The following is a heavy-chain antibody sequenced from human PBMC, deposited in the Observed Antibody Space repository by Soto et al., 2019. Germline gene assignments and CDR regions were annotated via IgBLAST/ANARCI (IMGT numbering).Heavy chain of an antibody. CDR2: ISSSSSYI. CDR3: ARLGITRWFDP. CDR1: GFTFSSYS. Sequence: GGSLRLSCAASGFTFSSYSMNWVRQAPGKGLEWVSSISSSSSYIYYADSVKGRFTISRDNAKNSLYLQMNSLRAEDTAVYYCARLGITRWFDPWGQGTLVTVSS. V-gene: IGHV3-21*01. D-gene: IGHD1-26*01. J-gene: IGHJ5*02.